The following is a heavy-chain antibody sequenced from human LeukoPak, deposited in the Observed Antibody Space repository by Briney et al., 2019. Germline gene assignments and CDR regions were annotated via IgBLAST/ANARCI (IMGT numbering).Heavy chain of an antibody. Sequence: SETLSLTCTVSGGSISGYYWSWIRQPPGKGLEWIGEVNHSGSTNYNPSLKSRVTISVDTSKNQFSLKLSSVTAADTAVYYCARSLPRDYFGSGSKRDAFDIWGQGTMVTVSS. CDR1: GGSISGYY. D-gene: IGHD3-10*01. CDR2: VNHSGST. V-gene: IGHV4-34*01. CDR3: ARSLPRDYFGSGSKRDAFDI. J-gene: IGHJ3*02.